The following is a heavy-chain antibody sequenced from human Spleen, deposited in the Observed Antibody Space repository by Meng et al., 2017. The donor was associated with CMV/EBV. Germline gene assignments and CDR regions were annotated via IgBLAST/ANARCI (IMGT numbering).Heavy chain of an antibody. D-gene: IGHD3-9*01. CDR2: INANTGNP. CDR1: FTSYA. Sequence: FTSYALNWVRQAPGQGPEWMGWINANTGNPTYARAFTGRFVFSLDTSVSTAYLQISSLKAEDTAVYYCASLGPYFDLLTGYHDAFDIWGQGTMVTVSS. V-gene: IGHV7-4-1*02. CDR3: ASLGPYFDLLTGYHDAFDI. J-gene: IGHJ3*02.